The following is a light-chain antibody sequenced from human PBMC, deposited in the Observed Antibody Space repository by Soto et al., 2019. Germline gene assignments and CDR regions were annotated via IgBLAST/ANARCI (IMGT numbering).Light chain of an antibody. CDR1: SSNIGSNT. V-gene: IGLV1-44*01. J-gene: IGLJ2*01. Sequence: QLVLTQPPSASGTPGQRVTISCSGSSSNIGSNTVNWYQQLPGTAPKLVIYSNNQRPSGVPDRFSGSKSGTSASLAISGRQYADEADYYCVAWDDSRKGDVVFGGGTKLTVL. CDR3: VAWDDSRKGDVV. CDR2: SNN.